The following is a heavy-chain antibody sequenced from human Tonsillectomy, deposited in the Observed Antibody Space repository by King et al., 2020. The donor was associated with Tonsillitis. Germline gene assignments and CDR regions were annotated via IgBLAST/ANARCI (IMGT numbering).Heavy chain of an antibody. Sequence: VQLQESGPGLVKPSETLSLTCTVSGGSISSYYWSWIRQPPGKGLEWIGYIYYSGSTNYNPSLKSRVTISVDTSKNQFSLKLSSVTAADTAVYYCAGLLGEQWLVRGWYNWFDPWGQGTLVTVSS. J-gene: IGHJ5*02. CDR2: IYYSGST. D-gene: IGHD6-19*01. V-gene: IGHV4-59*08. CDR3: AGLLGEQWLVRGWYNWFDP. CDR1: GGSISSYY.